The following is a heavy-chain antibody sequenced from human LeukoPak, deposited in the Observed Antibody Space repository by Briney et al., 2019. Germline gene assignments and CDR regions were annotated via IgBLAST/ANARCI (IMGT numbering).Heavy chain of an antibody. CDR3: ALDSSGWSDDSFDI. V-gene: IGHV4-59*01. CDR1: GASISFYF. CDR2: IYYSVST. D-gene: IGHD6-13*01. J-gene: IGHJ3*02. Sequence: SESLSLACTVAGASISFYFSGWIRQLQKKGLEWIGYIYYSVSTKYNPSLKSRVTMSIDTSKNQFSLNLKSVTAADTAVYYCALDSSGWSDDSFDIWGHGTMVTVSS.